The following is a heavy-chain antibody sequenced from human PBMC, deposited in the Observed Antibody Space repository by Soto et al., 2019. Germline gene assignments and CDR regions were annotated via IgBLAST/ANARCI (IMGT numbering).Heavy chain of an antibody. V-gene: IGHV3-15*01. J-gene: IGHJ3*02. Sequence: GGSLRLSCAASGFTFSNAWMSWVRQAPGKGLEWVGRIKSKTDGGTTDYAAPVKGRFTISRDDSKNTLYLQMNSLKTEDTAVYYCTTGPSSYYGSVSYRETPDPQDPFDIWGQGTMVTVSS. CDR2: IKSKTDGGTT. D-gene: IGHD3-10*01. CDR1: GFTFSNAW. CDR3: TTGPSSYYGSVSYRETPDPQDPFDI.